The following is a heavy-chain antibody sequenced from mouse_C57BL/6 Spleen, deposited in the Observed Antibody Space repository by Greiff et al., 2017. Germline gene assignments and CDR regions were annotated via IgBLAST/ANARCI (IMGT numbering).Heavy chain of an antibody. V-gene: IGHV1-82*01. CDR2: IYPGDGDT. Sequence: QVQLQQSGPELVKPGASVKISCKASGYAFSSSWMNWVKQRPGKGLEWIGRIYPGDGDTNYNGKFKGKATLTADKSSSTAYMQLSSLTSEDSAVYCCARSGDYGSSFDVWGTGTTVTVSS. D-gene: IGHD1-1*01. CDR1: GYAFSSSW. CDR3: ARSGDYGSSFDV. J-gene: IGHJ1*03.